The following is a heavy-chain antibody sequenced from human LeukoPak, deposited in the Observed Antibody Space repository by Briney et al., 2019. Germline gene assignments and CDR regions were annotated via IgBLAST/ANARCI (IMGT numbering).Heavy chain of an antibody. J-gene: IGHJ4*02. Sequence: SETLSLTCAVYGGSFSGYYWSWIRQPPGTGLEWIGEINHSGSTNYNPSPKSRVTISVDTSKNQFSLKLSSVTAADTAVYYCARGKRGKGLKTYYYDSSGYWPIDYWGQGTLVTVSS. CDR1: GGSFSGYY. CDR3: ARGKRGKGLKTYYYDSSGYWPIDY. D-gene: IGHD3-22*01. CDR2: INHSGST. V-gene: IGHV4-34*01.